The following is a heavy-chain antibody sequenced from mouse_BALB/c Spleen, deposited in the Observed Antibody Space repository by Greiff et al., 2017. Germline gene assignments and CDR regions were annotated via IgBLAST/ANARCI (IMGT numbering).Heavy chain of an antibody. V-gene: IGHV5-4*02. J-gene: IGHJ2*01. CDR2: ISDGGSYT. Sequence: EVMLVESGGGLVKPGGSLKLSCAASGFTFSDYYMYWVRQTPEKRLEWVATISDGGSYTYYPDSVKGRFTISRDNAKNNLYLQMSSLKSEDTAMYYCAREGNDGYSYFDYWGQGTTLTVSS. CDR1: GFTFSDYY. CDR3: AREGNDGYSYFDY. D-gene: IGHD2-3*01.